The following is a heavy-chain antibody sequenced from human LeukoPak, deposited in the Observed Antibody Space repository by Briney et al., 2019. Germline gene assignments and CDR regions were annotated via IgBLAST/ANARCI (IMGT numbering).Heavy chain of an antibody. CDR3: ARVRARGYGDYALDY. V-gene: IGHV3-21*01. J-gene: IGHJ4*02. Sequence: GGSLRLSCAASGFTFSSYSTNWVRQAPGKGLEWVSSISSSSSYIYYADSVKGRFTISRDNAKNSLYLQMNSLRAEDTAVYYCARVRARGYGDYALDYWGQGTLVTVSS. CDR1: GFTFSSYS. D-gene: IGHD4-17*01. CDR2: ISSSSSYI.